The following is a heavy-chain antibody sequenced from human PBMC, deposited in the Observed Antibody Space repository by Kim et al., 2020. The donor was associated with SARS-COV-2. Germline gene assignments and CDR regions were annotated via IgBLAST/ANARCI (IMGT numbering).Heavy chain of an antibody. J-gene: IGHJ4*01. D-gene: IGHD3-3*01. CDR3: ARDLGWSHGPTSSYFDS. V-gene: IGHV4-59*13. CDR1: VASISSYY. CDR2: ISYSGTT. Sequence: SETLSLTCTVSVASISSYYWSWIRQPPGKGLEWIGDISYSGTTNYTPSIKSRVTTSVDTSKKPFSLKLSSLTAADTAVYYCARDLGWSHGPTSSYFDSWG.